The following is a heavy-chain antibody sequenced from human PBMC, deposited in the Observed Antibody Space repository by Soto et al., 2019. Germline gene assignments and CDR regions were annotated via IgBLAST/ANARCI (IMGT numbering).Heavy chain of an antibody. CDR3: ARQIWSDY. CDR1: GFAFSSYA. D-gene: IGHD5-18*01. V-gene: IGHV3-23*01. CDR2: ISSSGAGT. J-gene: IGHJ4*02. Sequence: PGGSLRLSCAASGFAFSSYAMNWVRQAPGKGLEWVSAISSSGAGTYYADSMKGRFTISRDNSKNTLYLQMNSLGAEDTAVYYCARQIWSDYWGQGTLVTVSS.